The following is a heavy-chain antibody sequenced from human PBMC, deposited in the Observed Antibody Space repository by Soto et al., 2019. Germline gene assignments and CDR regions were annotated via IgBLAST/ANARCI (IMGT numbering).Heavy chain of an antibody. CDR3: AKDLSAYYYDSSGYYSNTVDY. CDR1: GFTFSSYG. V-gene: IGHV3-30*18. J-gene: IGHJ4*02. D-gene: IGHD3-22*01. CDR2: ISYDGSNK. Sequence: GGSLRLSCAASGFTFSSYGMHWVRQAPGKGLEWVAVISYDGSNKYYADSVKGRFTISRDNSKNTLYLQMNSLRAEDTAVYYCAKDLSAYYYDSSGYYSNTVDYWGQGNLVTVSS.